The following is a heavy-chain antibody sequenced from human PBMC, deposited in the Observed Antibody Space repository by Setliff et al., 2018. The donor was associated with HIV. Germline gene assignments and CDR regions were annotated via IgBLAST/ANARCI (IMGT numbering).Heavy chain of an antibody. CDR3: ARGTRVGANDAFDI. D-gene: IGHD1-26*01. Sequence: ASVKVSCKASGYTFTSYGISWVRQAPGQGLEWMGWISAYNGNTNYAQKLQGRVTMTTDTSTSTAYLELRSLRSEDTALYFCARGTRVGANDAFDIWGQGTMVTVSS. CDR1: GYTFTSYG. J-gene: IGHJ3*02. V-gene: IGHV1-18*01. CDR2: ISAYNGNT.